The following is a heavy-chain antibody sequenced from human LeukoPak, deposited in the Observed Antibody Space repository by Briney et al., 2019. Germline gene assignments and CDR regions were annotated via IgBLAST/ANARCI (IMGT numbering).Heavy chain of an antibody. J-gene: IGHJ4*02. CDR1: GFTSGTSW. V-gene: IGHV3-7*01. CDR3: ARSAR. Sequence: GGSLRLSCAASGFTSGTSWMSWVRQAPGKGLEWVANINQDGSAQYYVASVKGRFTIPRDNAKSSLYLQMNSLRAEATAVYYCARSARWGQGTLVTVSS. CDR2: INQDGSAQ.